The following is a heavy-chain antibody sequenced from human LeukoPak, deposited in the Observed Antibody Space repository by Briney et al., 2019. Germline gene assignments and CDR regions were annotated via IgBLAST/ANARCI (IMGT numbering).Heavy chain of an antibody. Sequence: SETLSLTCSVSGGSISSYFWSWIRQPPGKGLEWIGYIYNSGSTNYNPSLKSRVTISVDTSKNQFSLKLNSVTATDTAVYYCAGERGEEYSSGWYKTNFFHNWGQGIRVTVSS. CDR3: AGERGEEYSSGWYKTNFFHN. J-gene: IGHJ4*02. D-gene: IGHD6-19*01. CDR1: GGSISSYF. CDR2: IYNSGST. V-gene: IGHV4-59*01.